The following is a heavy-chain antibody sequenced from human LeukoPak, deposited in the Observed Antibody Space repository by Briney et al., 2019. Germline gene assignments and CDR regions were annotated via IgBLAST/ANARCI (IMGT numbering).Heavy chain of an antibody. D-gene: IGHD4-17*01. CDR2: IYYSGST. V-gene: IGHV4-59*01. J-gene: IGHJ5*02. CDR3: ARNNYGDYNWFDP. CDR1: GGSISSYY. Sequence: ASETLSLTCTVSGGSISSYYWSWIRQPPGKGLEWIGYIYYSGSTNYNPSLKSRVTISVDASKNQFSLRLNSVTAADTAVYYCARNNYGDYNWFDPWGQGTLVTVSS.